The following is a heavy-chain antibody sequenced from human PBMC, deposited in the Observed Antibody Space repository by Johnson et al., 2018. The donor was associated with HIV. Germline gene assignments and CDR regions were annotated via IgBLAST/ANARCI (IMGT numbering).Heavy chain of an antibody. J-gene: IGHJ3*02. D-gene: IGHD3-10*01. CDR3: ARADGSGSYFGFEI. CDR1: GLTFSSYG. CDR2: IKEDGSEK. Sequence: VQLVESGGGLVQPGGSLRLSCAASGLTFSSYGMHWVRQAPGNALEWVASIKEDGSEKYYVDSVKGRFTISRDNAKNSLYLQMSSLRAADTAVYYCARADGSGSYFGFEIWGQGTMVTVSS. V-gene: IGHV3-7*01.